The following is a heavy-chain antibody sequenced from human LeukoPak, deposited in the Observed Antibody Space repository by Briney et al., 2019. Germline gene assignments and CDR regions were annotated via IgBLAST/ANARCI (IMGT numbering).Heavy chain of an antibody. CDR2: IYYSGST. Sequence: SETLSLTCTVSGGSISSYYWSWIRQPPGKGLEWIGYIYYSGSTNYNPSLKSRVTISVDTSKNQFSLRLSSVTAADTAVYYCARHVEARAFFDFWGQGTLVTVSS. CDR3: ARHVEARAFFDF. D-gene: IGHD6-6*01. CDR1: GGSISSYY. V-gene: IGHV4-59*08. J-gene: IGHJ4*02.